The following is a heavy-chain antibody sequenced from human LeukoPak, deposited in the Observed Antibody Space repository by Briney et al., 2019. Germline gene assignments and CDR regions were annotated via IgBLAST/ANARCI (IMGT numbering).Heavy chain of an antibody. V-gene: IGHV3-23*01. J-gene: IGHJ6*03. Sequence: PGGSLRLSCAASGFTFSSYAMGWVRQAPGKGLEWVSAISGSGGSTYYADSVKGRFTISRDNSKNTLYLQMNSLRAEDTAVYYCAKDGYCSGGSCYSAKAPAVAYYYYYYMDVWGKGTTVTVSS. CDR2: ISGSGGST. CDR3: AKDGYCSGGSCYSAKAPAVAYYYYYYMDV. CDR1: GFTFSSYA. D-gene: IGHD2-15*01.